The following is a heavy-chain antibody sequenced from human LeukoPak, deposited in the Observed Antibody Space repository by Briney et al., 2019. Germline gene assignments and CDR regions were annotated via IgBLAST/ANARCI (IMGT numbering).Heavy chain of an antibody. Sequence: SETLSLTCTVSGGSISSYYWSWIRQPAGKGLEWIGRIYTSGSTNYNPSLKSRVTMSVDTSKNQFSLKLSSVTAADTAVYYCARDRGPSGEMATKINPRDFGFDYWGQGTLVTVSS. CDR1: GGSISSYY. CDR3: ARDRGPSGEMATKINPRDFGFDY. V-gene: IGHV4-4*07. CDR2: IYTSGST. D-gene: IGHD5-24*01. J-gene: IGHJ4*02.